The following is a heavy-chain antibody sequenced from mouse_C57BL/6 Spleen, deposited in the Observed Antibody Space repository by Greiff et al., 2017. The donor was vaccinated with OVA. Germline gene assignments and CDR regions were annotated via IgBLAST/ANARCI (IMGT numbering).Heavy chain of an antibody. CDR1: GFTFSNYW. J-gene: IGHJ2*01. CDR2: IRVKSDNYAT. Sequence: DVKLVESGGGLVQPGGSLKLSCVASGFTFSNYWLNWVRQSPEKGLEWVAQIRVKSDNYATHYAESVKGRFTISRDEFNSSIYLQINNLRAEDTGIYYCAPRYFDYWGQGTTLTVSS. CDR3: APRYFDY. V-gene: IGHV6-3*01.